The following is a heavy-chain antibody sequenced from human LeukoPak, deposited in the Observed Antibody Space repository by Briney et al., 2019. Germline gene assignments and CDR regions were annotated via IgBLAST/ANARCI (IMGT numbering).Heavy chain of an antibody. CDR2: IWNDGSNK. CDR1: GFSFSSYS. J-gene: IGHJ4*02. Sequence: GGSLRLSCAASGFSFSSYSMRWVRQTPGKGLDWVALIWNDGSNKYYADSVKGRFTISRDNSKNTLYLQMNSLRAEDTAVYYCAKDHSSGWYFDYWGQGTLVTVSS. V-gene: IGHV3-30*02. CDR3: AKDHSSGWYFDY. D-gene: IGHD6-19*01.